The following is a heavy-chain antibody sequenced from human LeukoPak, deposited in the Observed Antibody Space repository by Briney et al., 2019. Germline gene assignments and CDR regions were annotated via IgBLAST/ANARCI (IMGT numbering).Heavy chain of an antibody. CDR2: IRGKTDGGTT. Sequence: PGGSLRLSCAASGFSFSNAWMNWVRQAPGKGPEWVGRIRGKTDGGTTDYAAPVKGRFTISRDDSKNTLYLQMNSLRTEDTAVYFCTTEDYYYDSSGYYNFDYWGQGTLVTVSS. CDR1: GFSFSNAW. V-gene: IGHV3-15*01. D-gene: IGHD3-22*01. J-gene: IGHJ4*02. CDR3: TTEDYYYDSSGYYNFDY.